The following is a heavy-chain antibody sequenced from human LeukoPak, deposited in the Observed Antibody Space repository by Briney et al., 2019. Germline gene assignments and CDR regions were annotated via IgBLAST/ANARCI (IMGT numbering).Heavy chain of an antibody. V-gene: IGHV4-59*08. Sequence: SETLSLTCTVSGGSISSYYWSWIRQPPGKGLEWIGYIYYSGSTNYNPSLKSRVTISVDTSKNQFSLKLSSVTAADTAVYYCATVAVIRGVTYFDYWGQGTLVTVSS. CDR3: ATVAVIRGVTYFDY. J-gene: IGHJ4*02. CDR1: GGSISSYY. CDR2: IYYSGST. D-gene: IGHD3-10*01.